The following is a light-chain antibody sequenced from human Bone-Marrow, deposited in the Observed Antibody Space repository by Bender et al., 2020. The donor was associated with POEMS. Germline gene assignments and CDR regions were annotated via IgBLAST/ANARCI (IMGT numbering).Light chain of an antibody. Sequence: SYDLTQPPSVSVSPGQTASITCSGDQLHEKYVCWYQQRPGQTPTLVIYQDIKRPSGIPERFSGSNSGNTATLTISGTEAMDEADYYCQTWDSRTVVFGGGTKLTVL. CDR1: QLHEKY. J-gene: IGLJ2*01. CDR3: QTWDSRTVV. CDR2: QDI. V-gene: IGLV3-1*01.